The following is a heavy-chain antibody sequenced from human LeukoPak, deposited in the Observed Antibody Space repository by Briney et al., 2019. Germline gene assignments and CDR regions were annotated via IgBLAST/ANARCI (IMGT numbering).Heavy chain of an antibody. CDR2: IRYDGSNK. Sequence: GGSLRLSXAASGFTFSSYGMHWVRQAPGKGLEWVAFIRYDGSNKYYADSVKGRFTISRDNSKNTLYLQMNSLRAEDTAVYYCAKDLFEDLSVGATQPNWFDPWGQGTLVTVSS. D-gene: IGHD1-26*01. J-gene: IGHJ5*02. CDR3: AKDLFEDLSVGATQPNWFDP. CDR1: GFTFSSYG. V-gene: IGHV3-30*02.